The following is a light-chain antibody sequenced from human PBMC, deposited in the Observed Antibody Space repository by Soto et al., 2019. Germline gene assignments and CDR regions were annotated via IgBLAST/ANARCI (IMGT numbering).Light chain of an antibody. V-gene: IGKV1-5*03. CDR1: QDVSQW. CDR3: QQYSSDLYT. J-gene: IGKJ2*01. CDR2: KAS. Sequence: DIHMTQSPSTLSASVGDRITITCRASQDVSQWLAWYQHKAGKAPKLLIYKASTLESGVSSRFSGRGSGTEFTLTITNLQPDDFATYYCQQYSSDLYTFGQGTKVDIK.